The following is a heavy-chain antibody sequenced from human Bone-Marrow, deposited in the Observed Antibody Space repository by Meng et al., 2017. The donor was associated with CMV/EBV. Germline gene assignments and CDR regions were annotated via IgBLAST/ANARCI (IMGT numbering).Heavy chain of an antibody. D-gene: IGHD2-2*02. J-gene: IGHJ6*02. CDR2: IYYSGST. Sequence: SETLSLTCTVSGCSISSYYWSWIRQPPGKGLEWIGYIYYSGSTNYNPSLKSRVTISVDTSKNHFSLKLSSVTAADTAVYYCERDCSSTSCYTPRYGMDVWGQGSTVTVYS. CDR1: GCSISSYY. CDR3: ERDCSSTSCYTPRYGMDV. V-gene: IGHV4-59*01.